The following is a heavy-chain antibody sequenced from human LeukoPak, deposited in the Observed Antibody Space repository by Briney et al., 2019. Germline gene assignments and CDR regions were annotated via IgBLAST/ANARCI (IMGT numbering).Heavy chain of an antibody. D-gene: IGHD1-26*01. CDR3: ARDLATKDSPYFDL. CDR1: GYTFTSYG. V-gene: IGHV1-18*01. J-gene: IGHJ2*01. Sequence: GASVKVSCKASGYTFTSYGISWVRQAPGQGLEWMGWISAYNGNTNYARKLQGRVTMTTDTSTSTAYMELRSLRSDDTAVYYCARDLATKDSPYFDLWGRGTLVTVSS. CDR2: ISAYNGNT.